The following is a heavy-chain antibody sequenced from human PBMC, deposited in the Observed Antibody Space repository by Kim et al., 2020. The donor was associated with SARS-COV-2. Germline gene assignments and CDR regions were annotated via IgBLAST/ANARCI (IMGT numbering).Heavy chain of an antibody. CDR3: NGMDV. Sequence: GSLRLSCTVSGFTIGDYAMSWVRQAPGKGLEWVGFIRTKASGGTAAYAASVKGRFTISRDDSKSTAYLQMNSLKIEDTGVYYCNGMDVWGHGTKVTVSS. CDR2: IRTKASGGTA. CDR1: GFTIGDYA. J-gene: IGHJ6*02. V-gene: IGHV3-49*04.